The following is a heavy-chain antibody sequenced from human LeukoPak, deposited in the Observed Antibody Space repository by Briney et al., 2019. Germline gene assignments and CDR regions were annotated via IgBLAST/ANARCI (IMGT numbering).Heavy chain of an antibody. V-gene: IGHV4-61*02. J-gene: IGHJ6*03. Sequence: PSETLSLTCTVSGGSITSGSFYWSWIRQPAGLGLEWIGRIYPSGSTNYNPSLKSRVTISVDTSKNQFSLELSSVTAADTAVYYCARDRPGMYYYYYYMDVWGKGTTVTISS. CDR1: GGSITSGSFY. CDR2: IYPSGST. D-gene: IGHD1-26*01. CDR3: ARDRPGMYYYYYYMDV.